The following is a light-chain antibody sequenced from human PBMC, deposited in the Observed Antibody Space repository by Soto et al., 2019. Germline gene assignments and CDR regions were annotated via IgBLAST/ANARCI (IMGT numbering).Light chain of an antibody. CDR3: HQHSNWWT. J-gene: IGKJ1*01. V-gene: IGKV3D-20*02. CDR1: QTVSSSY. CDR2: GAS. Sequence: VWARNPSTRFLYRCEIALLSCRASQTVSSSYLAWYQQKPGQAPRLLIYGASSRAAGIPARFSGSGSGTDFTLTISSLQSEDFAVYYCHQHSNWWTFGQGTKVDI.